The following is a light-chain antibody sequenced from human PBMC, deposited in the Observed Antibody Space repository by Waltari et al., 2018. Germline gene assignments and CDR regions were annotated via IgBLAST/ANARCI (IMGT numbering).Light chain of an antibody. CDR2: AAS. V-gene: IGKV1-12*01. CDR3: QQAKSFPLT. CDR1: QDSNSW. Sequence: DIQMTQSPSSVSASVGDRVTITCRASQDSNSWFAWYQQKPGEAPKVLIYAASHLQSGVPSRFSGAGSGTDFTLTISSLQPEDVATYYCQQAKSFPLTFGGGTKVEIK. J-gene: IGKJ4*01.